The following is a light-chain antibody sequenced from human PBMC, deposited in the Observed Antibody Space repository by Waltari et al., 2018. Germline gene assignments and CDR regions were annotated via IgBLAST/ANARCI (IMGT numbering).Light chain of an antibody. CDR2: HAS. CDR3: QKYESLPAT. V-gene: IGKV3-20*01. CDR1: QSIGLS. Sequence: EIVLTQSPGPLSLSPGERATLSCRASQSIGLSLAWYQQKPGQAPRLLMSHASSRATGIPDRFSGSGSGTDFSLTISRLEPEDCAVYYCQKYESLPATFGQGTKVEIK. J-gene: IGKJ1*01.